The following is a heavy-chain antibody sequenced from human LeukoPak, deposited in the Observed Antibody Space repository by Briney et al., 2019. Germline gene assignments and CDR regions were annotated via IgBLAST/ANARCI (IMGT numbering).Heavy chain of an antibody. J-gene: IGHJ4*02. V-gene: IGHV3-74*01. CDR1: GLAFSAYK. Sequence: GGSLRLSCAASGLAFSAYKMHWVRQAPRKGLVWVSRISTDGYTTDYADFVQGRFTASRDNTKNVWSLEMNSLRAEDTAVYYCVVGGSPGYWGQGTLVTVSS. CDR2: ISTDGYTT. D-gene: IGHD2-15*01. CDR3: VVGGSPGY.